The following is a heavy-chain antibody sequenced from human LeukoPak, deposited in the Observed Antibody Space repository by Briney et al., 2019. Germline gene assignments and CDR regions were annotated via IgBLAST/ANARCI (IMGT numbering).Heavy chain of an antibody. V-gene: IGHV1-69*04. D-gene: IGHD1-26*01. CDR1: GYTFTSYG. CDR3: ASYSGDMYYFDY. Sequence: GASVKVSCKASGYTFTSYGISWVRQAPGQGLEWMGRIIPILGIANYAQKFQGRVTITADKSTSTAYMELSSLRSEDTAVYYCASYSGDMYYFDYWGQGTLVTVSS. J-gene: IGHJ4*02. CDR2: IIPILGIA.